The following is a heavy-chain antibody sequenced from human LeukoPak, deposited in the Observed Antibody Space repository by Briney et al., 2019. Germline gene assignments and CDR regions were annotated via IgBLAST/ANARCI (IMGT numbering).Heavy chain of an antibody. J-gene: IGHJ4*02. CDR1: GFTFSSYA. CDR2: ISYDGSKK. V-gene: IGHV3-30*04. CDR3: ARRFSSSTLDY. D-gene: IGHD6-6*01. Sequence: GGSLRLSCAASGFTFSSYAMHWVRQAPGKGLEWVAVISYDGSKKYYADSVKGRFTISRDNSKNTLYLQMNSLRAEDTAVYYCARRFSSSTLDYWGQGTLVTVSS.